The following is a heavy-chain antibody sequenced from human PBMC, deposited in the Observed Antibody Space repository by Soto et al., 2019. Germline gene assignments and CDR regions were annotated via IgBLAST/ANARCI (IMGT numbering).Heavy chain of an antibody. CDR3: TTGIVVPAAPAHAFDI. D-gene: IGHD2-2*01. CDR2: IKSKTDGGST. Sequence: EVQLVESGGGLVKPGGSLRLSCAASGFTFRNAWLSLVRQAPGQGLEWVGRIKSKTDGGSTDYVGPVKGRFTISRDDSKNTLYLQMNSQNTVDTAVYYCTTGIVVPAAPAHAFDISGQGTMVTVSS. CDR1: GFTFRNAW. V-gene: IGHV3-15*01. J-gene: IGHJ3*02.